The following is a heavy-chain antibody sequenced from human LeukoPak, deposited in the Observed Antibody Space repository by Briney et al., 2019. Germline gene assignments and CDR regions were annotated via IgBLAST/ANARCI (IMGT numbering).Heavy chain of an antibody. D-gene: IGHD5-12*01. Sequence: SETLSLTCAVYGGSFSGYYWGWIRQPPGKGPEWIGSISYSGNTYYWSSLRSRVTISVDTSKNQFSLKLTSMTAEDTAVYYCARHSFEVATLTPFDSWGQGTLVTVSS. V-gene: IGHV4-34*01. J-gene: IGHJ4*02. CDR2: ISYSGNT. CDR3: ARHSFEVATLTPFDS. CDR1: GGSFSGYY.